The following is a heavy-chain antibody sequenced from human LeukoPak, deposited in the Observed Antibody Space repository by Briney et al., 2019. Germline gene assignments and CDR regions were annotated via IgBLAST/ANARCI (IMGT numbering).Heavy chain of an antibody. D-gene: IGHD1-26*01. Sequence: GGSLRLSCAASGFTFSSYEMNWVRQAPGKGLEWVSFISSSGSTIHYADFVKGRFTISRDNAKNSVYLQVNSLRAEDTAVYYCARDSGSYSDWGQGTLATVSS. CDR3: ARDSGSYSD. CDR1: GFTFSSYE. CDR2: ISSSGSTI. V-gene: IGHV3-48*03. J-gene: IGHJ4*02.